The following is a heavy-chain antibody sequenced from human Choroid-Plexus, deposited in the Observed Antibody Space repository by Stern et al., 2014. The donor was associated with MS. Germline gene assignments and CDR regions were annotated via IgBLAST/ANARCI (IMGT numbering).Heavy chain of an antibody. D-gene: IGHD3-3*01. CDR2: IKGEGTEK. CDR3: ARVYNTIYGIVTQRGSGMDV. Sequence: GEPGGAGGGLVQPGGALAIFCSGAGVTVGKYLVTLGPPAPGEGVGGGAKIKGEGTEKNYVDSVKGRFTISRDNARNSLYLQMNSLRVEDTALYYCARVYNTIYGIVTQRGSGMDVWGQGTTVIVSS. V-gene: IGHV3-7*01. CDR1: GVTVGKYL. J-gene: IGHJ6*02.